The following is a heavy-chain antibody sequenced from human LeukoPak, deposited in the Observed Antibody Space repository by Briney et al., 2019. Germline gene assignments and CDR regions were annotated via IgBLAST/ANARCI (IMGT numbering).Heavy chain of an antibody. CDR1: GGSISSYY. Sequence: SETLSLTCTVSGGSISSYYWSWIRQPPGKGLEWIGYIYYSGSTNYNLSLKSRVTISVDTSKNQFSLKLSSVTAADTAVYYCGAYIAAAGSAVRPYYYYGMDVWGQGTTVTVSS. V-gene: IGHV4-59*01. J-gene: IGHJ6*02. CDR2: IYYSGST. D-gene: IGHD6-13*01. CDR3: GAYIAAAGSAVRPYYYYGMDV.